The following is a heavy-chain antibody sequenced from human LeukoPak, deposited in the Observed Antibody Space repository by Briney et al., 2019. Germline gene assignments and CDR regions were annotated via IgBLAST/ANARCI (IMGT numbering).Heavy chain of an antibody. V-gene: IGHV3-23*01. CDR3: ATNGGIFGVVGVYYYGMDV. CDR1: GFTFSSYA. D-gene: IGHD3-3*01. Sequence: GGSLRLSCAASGFTFSSYAMSWVRQAPGKGLEWVSAISGSGGSTYYADSVKGRFTISGDNSKNTLYLQMNSLRAEDTAVYYCATNGGIFGVVGVYYYGMDVWGQGTTVTVSS. J-gene: IGHJ6*02. CDR2: ISGSGGST.